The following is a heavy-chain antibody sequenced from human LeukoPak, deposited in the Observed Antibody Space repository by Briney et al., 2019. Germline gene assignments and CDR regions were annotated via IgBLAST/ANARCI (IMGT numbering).Heavy chain of an antibody. CDR2: ISSSSSYI. J-gene: IGHJ3*02. V-gene: IGHV3-21*01. CDR1: GFIFSSYS. CDR3: ARPLGDTFDI. Sequence: GGSLRLSCAASGFIFSSYSMNWVRQAPGKGLEWVSSISSSSSYIYYADSVKGRFTISRDNAKNSLYLQMNSLRAEDTAVYYCARPLGDTFDIWGQGTMVTVSS.